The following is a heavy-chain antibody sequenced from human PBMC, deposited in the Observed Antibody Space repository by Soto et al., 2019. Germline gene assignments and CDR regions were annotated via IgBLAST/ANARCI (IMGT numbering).Heavy chain of an antibody. CDR3: ARLKPLMGYYYGSGSYDY. CDR1: GYSFTSYW. V-gene: IGHV5-51*01. D-gene: IGHD3-10*01. CDR2: IYPGDSDT. Sequence: PGEALKISCKGSGYSFTSYWIGWVRQMPGKGLEWMGIIYPGDSDTRYSPSFQGQVTISADKSISTAYLQWSSLKASDTAMYYCARLKPLMGYYYGSGSYDYWGQGTLVTVSS. J-gene: IGHJ4*02.